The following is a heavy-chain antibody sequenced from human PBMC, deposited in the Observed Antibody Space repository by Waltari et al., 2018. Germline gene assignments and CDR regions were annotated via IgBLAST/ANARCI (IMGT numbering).Heavy chain of an antibody. D-gene: IGHD1-26*01. CDR1: GGSFVPYA. CDR3: AKRIVGGPFDV. CDR2: IIPIYGTP. J-gene: IGHJ3*01. V-gene: IGHV1-69*12. Sequence: QVHLVQSGAEVRKPGSSVKVSFEASGGSFVPYAIAWVRQAPGQGLEWMAGIIPIYGTPNYAQKFQGRVNVAADELTRTAYMELSSLRSDDTAIYYCAKRIVGGPFDVWGQGTMVTVSS.